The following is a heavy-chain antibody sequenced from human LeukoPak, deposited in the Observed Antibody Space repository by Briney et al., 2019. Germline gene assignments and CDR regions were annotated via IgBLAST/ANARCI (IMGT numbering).Heavy chain of an antibody. CDR1: GFTFSSYD. Sequence: TGGSLRLSCAASGFTFSSYDMNWVRQAPGKGLEWVSSIGSISTYIYYADSVKGRFTISRDNAKNSLYLQMNSLRAEDTAVYYCTTLGYHLDSWGQGTLVTVSS. CDR2: IGSISTYI. V-gene: IGHV3-21*01. CDR3: TTLGYHLDS. J-gene: IGHJ4*02. D-gene: IGHD3-22*01.